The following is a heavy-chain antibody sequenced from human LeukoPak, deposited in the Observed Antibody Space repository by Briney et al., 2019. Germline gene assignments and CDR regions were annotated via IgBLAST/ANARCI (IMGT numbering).Heavy chain of an antibody. CDR3: ARGARAGYNLEPFDY. V-gene: IGHV4-59*08. CDR1: GGSMSSYY. Sequence: SETLSLTCTVSGGSMSSYYWSWIRHPPGKGLEGIGYIYYSGSTKYNPSLKSRVTISVDTSKNQFSLKLSSVTAADTAVYYCARGARAGYNLEPFDYWGQGTLVTVSS. J-gene: IGHJ4*02. D-gene: IGHD5-24*01. CDR2: IYYSGST.